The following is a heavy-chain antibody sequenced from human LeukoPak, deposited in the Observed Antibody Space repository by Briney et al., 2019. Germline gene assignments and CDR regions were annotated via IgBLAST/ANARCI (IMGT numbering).Heavy chain of an antibody. Sequence: SETLSLTCAVYGGSFSGYYWSWLRQPPGKGLKWIGEINHSGSTNYNPSLKSRVTISVDTSKNQFSLKLSSVTAADTAVYYCARARFGQRWLQLSNWYFDLWGRGTLVTVSS. D-gene: IGHD5-24*01. CDR2: INHSGST. CDR1: GGSFSGYY. V-gene: IGHV4-34*01. CDR3: ARARFGQRWLQLSNWYFDL. J-gene: IGHJ2*01.